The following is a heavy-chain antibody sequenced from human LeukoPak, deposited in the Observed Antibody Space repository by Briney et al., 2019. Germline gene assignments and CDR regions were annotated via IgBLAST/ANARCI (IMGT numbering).Heavy chain of an antibody. D-gene: IGHD2-2*01. CDR1: GGSISSYY. V-gene: IGHV4-59*08. J-gene: IGHJ4*02. Sequence: SETLSLTCTVSGGSISSYYWSWIRQPPGKGLEWIGYIYYSGSTTYNPSLKSRITISVDTSKNRFSLKLSSVTAADTAVYYCARQSSFPYYFDYWGQGTLVTVSS. CDR2: IYYSGST. CDR3: ARQSSFPYYFDY.